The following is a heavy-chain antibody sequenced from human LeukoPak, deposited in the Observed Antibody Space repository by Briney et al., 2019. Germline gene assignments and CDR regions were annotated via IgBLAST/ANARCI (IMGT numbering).Heavy chain of an antibody. J-gene: IGHJ5*02. CDR3: AVVVVAATNWFDP. D-gene: IGHD2-15*01. V-gene: IGHV4-59*01. CDR2: IYYSGST. CDR1: GGSISSYY. Sequence: SETLSLTCTVSGGSISSYYWSWIRQPPGKGLEWIGYIYYSGSTNYNPSLKSRVTISVDTSKNQFSLKLSSVTAADTAVYYCAVVVVAATNWFDPWGQGTLVTVSS.